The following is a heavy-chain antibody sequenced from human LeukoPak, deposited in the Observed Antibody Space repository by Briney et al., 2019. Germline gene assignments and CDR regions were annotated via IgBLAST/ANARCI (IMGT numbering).Heavy chain of an antibody. D-gene: IGHD1-26*01. Sequence: GGSLRLSCAASGFSFSTYWMTWVRQAPGKGLEWVANMKQDGSEKNYVDSVKGRFTISRDNDKNSLYLQMNSLRTEDTALYYCAKDIGGGGSYPYYFDYWGQGTLVTVSS. CDR3: AKDIGGGGSYPYYFDY. J-gene: IGHJ4*02. CDR1: GFSFSTYW. CDR2: MKQDGSEK. V-gene: IGHV3-7*05.